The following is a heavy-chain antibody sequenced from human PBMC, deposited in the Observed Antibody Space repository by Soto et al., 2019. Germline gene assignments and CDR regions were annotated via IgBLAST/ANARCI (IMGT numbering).Heavy chain of an antibody. CDR2: IWYDGSNK. V-gene: IGHV3-33*01. D-gene: IGHD3-16*01. J-gene: IGHJ4*02. Sequence: GGSLRLSCAASGFTFSSYGMHWVRQAPGKGLEWVAVIWYDGSNKYYADSVKGRFTISRDNSKNTLYLQMNSLRAEDTAVYYCARDRFGGHFDYWGQGTLVTVSS. CDR3: ARDRFGGHFDY. CDR1: GFTFSSYG.